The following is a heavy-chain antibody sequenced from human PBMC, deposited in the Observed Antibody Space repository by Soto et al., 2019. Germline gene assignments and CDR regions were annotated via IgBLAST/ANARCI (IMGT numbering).Heavy chain of an antibody. J-gene: IGHJ4*02. CDR2: IIPILGIA. V-gene: IGHV1-69*08. CDR1: GGTFSSYT. CDR3: ARDLSERCSSGWYCAWDY. D-gene: IGHD6-19*01. Sequence: QVQLVQSGAEVKKPGSSEKVSCKASGGTFSSYTISWVRQAPGQGLEWMGRIIPILGIANYAQKFQGRVTITADKSTSTAYMELSSLRSEDTAVYYCARDLSERCSSGWYCAWDYWGQGTLVTVSS.